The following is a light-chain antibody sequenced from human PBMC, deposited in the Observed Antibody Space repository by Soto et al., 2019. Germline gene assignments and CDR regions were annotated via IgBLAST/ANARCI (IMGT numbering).Light chain of an antibody. CDR2: GAS. CDR3: QQYNNWPPLT. Sequence: EIVMTQSPATLSVSQGEIATLACRASQSVSSNLAWYPQKPGQAPRLLIYGASTRATGIPARFSGSGSGTEFTLTISSLQSADFAVYYSQQYNNWPPLTFGGGTKVEIK. J-gene: IGKJ4*02. CDR1: QSVSSN. V-gene: IGKV3-15*01.